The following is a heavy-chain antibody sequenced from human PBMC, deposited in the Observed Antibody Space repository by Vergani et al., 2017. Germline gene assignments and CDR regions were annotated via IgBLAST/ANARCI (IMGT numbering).Heavy chain of an antibody. CDR2: IYTSGST. J-gene: IGHJ4*02. D-gene: IGHD3-16*01. V-gene: IGHV4-61*02. CDR3: ARGWGSSEGYFDY. CDR1: GGSISSGSYY. Sequence: QVQLQESGPGLVKPSQTLSLTCTVSGGSISSGSYYWSWIRQPAGKGLEWIGRIYTSGSTNYNPSLKSRVTISVDTSKNQFSLKLSSVTAADTAVYYCARGWGSSEGYFDYWGQGTLVTVSS.